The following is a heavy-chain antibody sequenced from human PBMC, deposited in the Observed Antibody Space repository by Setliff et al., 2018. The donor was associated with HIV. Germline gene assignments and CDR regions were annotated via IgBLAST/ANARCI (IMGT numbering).Heavy chain of an antibody. D-gene: IGHD2-21*01. Sequence: SVKVSCKTSGDTFSTYVFTWVRQAPGQGLEWMGGVTPILHTTNYAQKFQGRVTITADISTRTVYMELSSLTSEDTAIYYCARDHQTMLWLDYWGQGTLVTVSS. J-gene: IGHJ4*02. CDR3: ARDHQTMLWLDY. V-gene: IGHV1-69*10. CDR1: GDTFSTYV. CDR2: VTPILHTT.